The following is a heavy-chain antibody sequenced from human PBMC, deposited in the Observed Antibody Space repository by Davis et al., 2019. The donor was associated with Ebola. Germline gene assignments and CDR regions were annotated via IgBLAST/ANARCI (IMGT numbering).Heavy chain of an antibody. CDR2: INWNSDSI. CDR3: AREGRVFALDY. V-gene: IGHV3-9*01. Sequence: GGSLRLSCAGSGFAFGDYAMHWVRQAPGKGLEWVSGINWNSDSIVYADSVKGRFTISRDNAKNTVYLQMNDLRAEDTAVYYCAREGRVFALDYWGQGALVTVSS. CDR1: GFAFGDYA. D-gene: IGHD3-3*01. J-gene: IGHJ4*02.